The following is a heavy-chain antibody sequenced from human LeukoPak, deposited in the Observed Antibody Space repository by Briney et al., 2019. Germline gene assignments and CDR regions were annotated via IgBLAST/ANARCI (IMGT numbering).Heavy chain of an antibody. V-gene: IGHV3-66*01. CDR3: ARDRYYDSSGYHPYFDY. CDR1: GFTVSSNY. Sequence: GGSVSLSCAASGFTVSSNYMSWVSQAGGEGREWGSFIYSGGSTYYADSVKGRFTISRDNSKNTLYLQMNSLRAEDTAVYYCARDRYYDSSGYHPYFDYWGQGTLVTVSS. D-gene: IGHD3-22*01. J-gene: IGHJ4*02. CDR2: IYSGGST.